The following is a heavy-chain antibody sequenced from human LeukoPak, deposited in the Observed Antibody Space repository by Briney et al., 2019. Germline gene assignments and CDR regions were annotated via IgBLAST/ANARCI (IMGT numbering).Heavy chain of an antibody. J-gene: IGHJ5*02. D-gene: IGHD4-17*01. CDR3: ARHYGRDWFDP. V-gene: IGHV4-39*01. CDR2: ISYSGST. CDR1: GGSITSSDYY. Sequence: SETLSLTCTVSGGSITSSDYYWGWVRQPPGKGLERIGSISYSGSTDYKPSLKGRVTISLDTSNNRFSLKLSSVTAADTALYYCARHYGRDWFDPWGQGALVTVSS.